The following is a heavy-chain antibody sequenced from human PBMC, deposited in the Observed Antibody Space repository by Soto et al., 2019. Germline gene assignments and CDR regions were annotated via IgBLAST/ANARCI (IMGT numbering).Heavy chain of an antibody. CDR3: ARSGDSSGYYRV. D-gene: IGHD3-22*01. J-gene: IGHJ4*02. CDR1: GGTFISYA. V-gene: IGHV1-69*06. Sequence: SVKVSCKASGGTFISYAISWVRQAPGQGLEWMGGIIPIFGTANYAQKFQGRVTITADKSTSTAYMELSSLRSEDTAVYYCARSGDSSGYYRVWGQGTLVTVSS. CDR2: IIPIFGTA.